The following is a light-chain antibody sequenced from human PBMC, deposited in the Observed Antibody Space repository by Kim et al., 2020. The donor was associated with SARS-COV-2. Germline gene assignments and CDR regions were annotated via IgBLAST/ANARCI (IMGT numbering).Light chain of an antibody. CDR3: QAWDSRTHTYV. CDR2: QDN. CDR1: KLGDKY. V-gene: IGLV3-1*01. J-gene: IGLJ1*01. Sequence: SYELTQPPSVSVSPGQTASITCSGYKLGDKYVSWYQQKPGQSPVVVIYQDNQWPSGIPERFSGSNSGNTATLTISGTQAMDEADYYCQAWDSRTHTYV.